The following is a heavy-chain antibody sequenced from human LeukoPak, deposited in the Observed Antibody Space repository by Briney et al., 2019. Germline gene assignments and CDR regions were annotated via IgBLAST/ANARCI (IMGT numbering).Heavy chain of an antibody. CDR2: ISYDGSNK. D-gene: IGHD6-13*01. J-gene: IGHJ4*02. CDR3: ATSTAAAGTD. Sequence: GGSLRLSCAASGFTFSRCAMHWVRQAPGKGLEWVAVISYDGSNKYYADSVKGRFTISRDNAQNSLYLQMNSLRAEDTAIYYCATSTAAAGTDWGQGTLVTVSS. CDR1: GFTFSRCA. V-gene: IGHV3-30*04.